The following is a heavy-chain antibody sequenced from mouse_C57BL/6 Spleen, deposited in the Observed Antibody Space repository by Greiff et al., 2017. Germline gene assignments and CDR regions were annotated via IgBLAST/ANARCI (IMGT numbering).Heavy chain of an antibody. CDR1: GYTFTSYT. CDR3: ARGTTNLAWFAY. Sequence: VKLQESGAELARPGASVKMSCKASGYTFTSYTMHWVKQRPGQGLEWIGYINPSSGYTKYNQKFKDKATLTADKSSSTAYMQLSSLTSEDSAVYYCARGTTNLAWFAYWGQGTLVTVSA. D-gene: IGHD5-5*01. CDR2: INPSSGYT. V-gene: IGHV1-4*01. J-gene: IGHJ3*01.